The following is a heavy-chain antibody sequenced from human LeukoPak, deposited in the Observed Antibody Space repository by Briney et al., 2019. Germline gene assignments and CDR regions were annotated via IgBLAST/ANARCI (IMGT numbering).Heavy chain of an antibody. V-gene: IGHV3-23*01. Sequence: GGSLRLSCAASGFSFNTYAMTSVRHAPGQGLEWVSVISGSGDITYYTDSVKGRFPISRDNSKNTLFLQMNGLRAEDTAVYFCAKSLGGDYLSDFDYWGQGTLVTVSS. CDR1: GFSFNTYA. CDR3: AKSLGGDYLSDFDY. D-gene: IGHD2/OR15-2a*01. J-gene: IGHJ4*02. CDR2: ISGSGDIT.